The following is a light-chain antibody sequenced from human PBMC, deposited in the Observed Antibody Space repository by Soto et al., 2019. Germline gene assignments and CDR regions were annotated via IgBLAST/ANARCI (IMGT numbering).Light chain of an antibody. V-gene: IGKV3-20*01. Sequence: DIVWTQYPGTLSLSPGERATLSCRASQSVSSNYLAWYQQNPGQAPRLLIYGASSRATGIPDRFGGSGSETDFTLTISRLEREDFAVYYCQQYGSSPWTFGQGTKLEIK. J-gene: IGKJ1*01. CDR3: QQYGSSPWT. CDR1: QSVSSNY. CDR2: GAS.